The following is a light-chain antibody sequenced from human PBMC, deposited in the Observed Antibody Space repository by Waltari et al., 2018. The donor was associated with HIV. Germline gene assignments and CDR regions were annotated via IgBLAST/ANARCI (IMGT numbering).Light chain of an antibody. CDR3: QQRSRKLT. CDR2: DAS. J-gene: IGKJ4*01. CDR1: QSVSSY. Sequence: EIVLPQSPATLSLSPGERATLFCRASQSVSSYLAWYQQKPGQAPRLLIYDASNRATGIPARFSGSGSWTDFTLTISSLEPEDFAVYYCQQRSRKLTFGGGTKVEVK. V-gene: IGKV3-11*01.